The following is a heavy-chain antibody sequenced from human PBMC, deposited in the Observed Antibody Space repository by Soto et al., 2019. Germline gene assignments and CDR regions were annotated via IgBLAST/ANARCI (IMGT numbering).Heavy chain of an antibody. CDR3: ATRVAATFDN. J-gene: IGHJ4*02. V-gene: IGHV4-4*02. CDR2: IYHSASI. D-gene: IGHD6-19*01. CDR1: SGSISSSNW. Sequence: QVQLQESGPGLVKPWGTLSLTCAVSSGSISSSNWWTWVRQPPGKGLEWIGEIYHSASINYNPSLKSRVTMSVDKSKNQFSLELSSVTAADTAVYYCATRVAATFDNWGQGTLVTVSS.